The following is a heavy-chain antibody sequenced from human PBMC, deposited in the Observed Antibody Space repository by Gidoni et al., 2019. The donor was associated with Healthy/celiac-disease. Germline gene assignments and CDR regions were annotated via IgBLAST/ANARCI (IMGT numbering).Heavy chain of an antibody. CDR1: GYSFTSYW. D-gene: IGHD3-9*01. V-gene: IGHV5-51*01. CDR3: ATHYDILTGYYYFDY. J-gene: IGHJ4*02. CDR2: IYPGDSDT. Sequence: EVQLVQSGAEVKKPGESLNISFKGSGYSFTSYWIGWVRQMPGKGLEWMGIIYPGDSDTRYSPSFQGQVTISADKSISTAYLQWSSLKASDTAMYYCATHYDILTGYYYFDYWGQGTLVTVSS.